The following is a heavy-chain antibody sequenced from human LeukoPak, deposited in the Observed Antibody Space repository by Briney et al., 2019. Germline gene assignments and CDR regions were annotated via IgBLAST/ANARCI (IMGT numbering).Heavy chain of an antibody. D-gene: IGHD3-3*01. CDR2: ISAYNGNT. V-gene: IGHV1-18*01. CDR3: ARVDRRITIFGVVIGPLDY. J-gene: IGHJ4*02. Sequence: ASVKVSCKASGYTFTSYGISWVRQAPGQGLEWMGWISAYNGNTNYAQMLQGRVTMTTDTSTSTAYMELRSLRSDDTAVYYCARVDRRITIFGVVIGPLDYWGQGTLVTVSS. CDR1: GYTFTSYG.